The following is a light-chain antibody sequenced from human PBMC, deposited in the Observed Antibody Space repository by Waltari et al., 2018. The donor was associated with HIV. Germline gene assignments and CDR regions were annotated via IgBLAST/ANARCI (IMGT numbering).Light chain of an antibody. J-gene: IGLJ3*02. CDR3: NSYTGTRKM. V-gene: IGLV2-8*01. Sequence: QSALTQPPSASGSPGQSVTISCTGVSSATGPYKYFSWYQQHPGKVPKLIIYENMKRPAGVPDRFSGSKSGDTASLTVSGLQAEDEADYYCNSYTGTRKMFGGGTKLTVL. CDR1: SSATGPYKY. CDR2: ENM.